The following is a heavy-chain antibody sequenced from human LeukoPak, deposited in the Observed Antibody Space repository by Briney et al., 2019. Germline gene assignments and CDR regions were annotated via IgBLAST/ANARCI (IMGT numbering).Heavy chain of an antibody. Sequence: SETLSLTCIVFDYSISSGFYWAWIRQPPGKGLEWIGNAYHSGSTYYNPSLKSRVNISVDTSNNQFSLKLSSVTAADTAVYYCARVFDSGYFDWHFDYWGQGTLVTVSS. J-gene: IGHJ4*02. V-gene: IGHV4-38-2*02. CDR3: ARVFDSGYFDWHFDY. D-gene: IGHD3-9*01. CDR1: DYSISSGFY. CDR2: AYHSGST.